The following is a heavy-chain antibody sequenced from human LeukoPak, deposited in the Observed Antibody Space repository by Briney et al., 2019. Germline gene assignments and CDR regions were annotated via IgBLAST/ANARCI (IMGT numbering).Heavy chain of an antibody. V-gene: IGHV3-74*01. CDR1: GFTFSSSW. Sequence: GGSLRLSCAVYGFTFSSSWMHWLRQAPGKGLVWVSRIKSDGSTTNYADSVKGRFTISRDNAKNTLYLQMNSLRAEDTAVYYCASGGRSGYCSGGSCYKLDYWGQGTLVTVSS. CDR3: ASGGRSGYCSGGSCYKLDY. D-gene: IGHD2-15*01. CDR2: IKSDGSTT. J-gene: IGHJ4*02.